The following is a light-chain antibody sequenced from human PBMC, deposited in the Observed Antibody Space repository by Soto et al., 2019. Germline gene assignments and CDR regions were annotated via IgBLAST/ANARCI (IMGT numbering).Light chain of an antibody. CDR1: SSDVGGYNY. Sequence: QSVLTQPASVSGSPGQSITISCTGSSSDVGGYNYVSWYQQHPGKAPKLMIYEVSNRPSGISNRFSGSKSGNTASLTLSGLQAEDEADYYCQSYDSGLSAWVFGGGTKLTVL. CDR3: QSYDSGLSAWV. CDR2: EVS. V-gene: IGLV2-14*01. J-gene: IGLJ3*02.